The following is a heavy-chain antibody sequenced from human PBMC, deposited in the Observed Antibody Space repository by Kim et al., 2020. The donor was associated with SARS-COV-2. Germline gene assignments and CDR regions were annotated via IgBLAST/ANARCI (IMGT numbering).Heavy chain of an antibody. Sequence: SETLSLTCTVSGGSMTSYFWTWIRQPPGKGLEWIGEINHSRGIKYNPSLKSRVTISADTSKNQFSLRLISVTAADTAVYYCSRGWAGVVPSPLLGLGPHDDYHAMHVGRQGT. CDR1: GGSMTSYF. CDR2: INHSRGI. D-gene: IGHD3-10*01. CDR3: SRGWAGVVPSPLLGLGPHDDYHAMHV. J-gene: IGHJ6*02. V-gene: IGHV4-34*01.